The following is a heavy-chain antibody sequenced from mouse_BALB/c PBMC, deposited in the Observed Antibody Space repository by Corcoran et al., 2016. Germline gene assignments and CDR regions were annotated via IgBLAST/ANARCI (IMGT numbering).Heavy chain of an antibody. D-gene: IGHD2-1*01. Sequence: QVQLQQSGAELMKPGSSVKISCNATGYTFSSFWIEWVKQRPGHGLEWIGEILPGSGSTNYNEKFKGKATFTADTSANPAYMQLSSLTSEDSDVYYCARDSYGNYAMDYWGQGTSVTVSS. V-gene: IGHV1-9*01. CDR1: GYTFSSFW. CDR2: ILPGSGST. CDR3: ARDSYGNYAMDY. J-gene: IGHJ4*01.